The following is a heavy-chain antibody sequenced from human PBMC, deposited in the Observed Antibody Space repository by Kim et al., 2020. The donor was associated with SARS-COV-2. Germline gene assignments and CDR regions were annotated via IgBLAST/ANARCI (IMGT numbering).Heavy chain of an antibody. CDR1: GGSISSSSYY. V-gene: IGHV4-39*01. Sequence: SETLSLTCTVSGGSISSSSYYWGWIRQPPGKGLEWIGSIYYSGSTYYNPSLKSRVTISVDTSKNQFSLKLSSVTAADTAVYYCARRRRGYYYYMDVWGKGTTVTVSS. CDR3: ARRRRGYYYYMDV. J-gene: IGHJ6*03. D-gene: IGHD3-16*01. CDR2: IYYSGST.